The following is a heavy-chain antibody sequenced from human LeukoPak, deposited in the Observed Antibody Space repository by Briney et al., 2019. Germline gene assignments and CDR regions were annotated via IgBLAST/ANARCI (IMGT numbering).Heavy chain of an antibody. Sequence: WASVKVSCKASGYTFTSYGISWVRQATGQGLEWMGWMNPNSGNTGYAQKFQGRVTMTRDTSISTAYMELSSLRSEDTAVYFCARGDSYVYTPYFDYWGQGTLVTVSS. J-gene: IGHJ4*02. V-gene: IGHV1-8*02. D-gene: IGHD5-18*01. CDR3: ARGDSYVYTPYFDY. CDR1: GYTFTSYG. CDR2: MNPNSGNT.